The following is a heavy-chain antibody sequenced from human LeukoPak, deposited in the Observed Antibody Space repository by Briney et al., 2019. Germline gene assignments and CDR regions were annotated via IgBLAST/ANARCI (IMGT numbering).Heavy chain of an antibody. CDR2: ISGSGGRT. J-gene: IGHJ4*02. CDR1: GFTFSSYA. V-gene: IGHV3-23*01. D-gene: IGHD3-22*01. Sequence: PGGSLRLSCAASGFTFSSYAMSWVRQAPGKGLEWVSVISGSGGRTYYADSVKGRFTISRDNSKNTLYLQMNSLRAEDTAVYYCAPDYYDSSGFSPFDYWGQGTLVTVSS. CDR3: APDYYDSSGFSPFDY.